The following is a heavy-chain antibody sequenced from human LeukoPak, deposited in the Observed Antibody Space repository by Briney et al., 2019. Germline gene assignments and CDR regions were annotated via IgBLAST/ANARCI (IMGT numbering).Heavy chain of an antibody. CDR3: ASSDDYGGNRFDY. CDR1: GFTFSIYS. CDR2: ISSSSTSI. D-gene: IGHD4-23*01. J-gene: IGHJ4*02. Sequence: GGSLRLSCAASGFTFSIYSMNWDRQPPGKGLEWVSYISSSSTSIYYADSVKRRFTISRDNAKNSLYLQMNSLRDDDTAVYYCASSDDYGGNRFDYWGQGTLVTVSS. V-gene: IGHV3-48*02.